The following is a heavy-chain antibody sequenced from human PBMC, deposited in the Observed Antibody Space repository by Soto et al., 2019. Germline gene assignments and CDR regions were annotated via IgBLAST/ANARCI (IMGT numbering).Heavy chain of an antibody. Sequence: SETLSLTCTVSGGSISSGGYYWSWIRQHPGKGLEWIGYIYYSGSTYYNPSLKSRVTISVDTSKNQFSLKLSSVTAADTAVYYCARTMPSSGKNYYYYGMDVWGQGTTVTVSS. CDR3: ARTMPSSGKNYYYYGMDV. D-gene: IGHD2-2*01. CDR2: IYYSGST. J-gene: IGHJ6*02. V-gene: IGHV4-31*03. CDR1: GGSISSGGYY.